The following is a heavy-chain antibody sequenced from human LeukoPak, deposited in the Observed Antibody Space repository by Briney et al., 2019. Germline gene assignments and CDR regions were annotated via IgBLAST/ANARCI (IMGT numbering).Heavy chain of an antibody. CDR2: ISSSSSTI. D-gene: IGHD5-24*01. CDR1: GFTLSNYC. Sequence: SGGSLRLSCAASGFTLSNYCMNWVRQAPGKGLEWVSYISSSSSTIYYADSVKGRFTISRDNVKNSLYLQMNGLRDEDTAVYYCARGGWRDGYNIPFDYWGQGTLVTVSS. V-gene: IGHV3-48*02. J-gene: IGHJ4*02. CDR3: ARGGWRDGYNIPFDY.